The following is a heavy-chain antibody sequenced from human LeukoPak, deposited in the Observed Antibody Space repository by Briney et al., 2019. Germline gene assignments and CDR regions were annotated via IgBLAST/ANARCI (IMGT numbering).Heavy chain of an antibody. Sequence: GGSLRLSCAASRFTFSDYYMTWVRQAPGRGLEWVANIKEDGSEKNYVDSVKGRFTISRDNAKNSVYLLLNSLTPEDTAVYYCARDLRAGGTWSYGVYFDLWGRGNLVTVSS. V-gene: IGHV3-7*01. CDR1: RFTFSDYY. J-gene: IGHJ2*01. D-gene: IGHD6-13*01. CDR3: ARDLRAGGTWSYGVYFDL. CDR2: IKEDGSEK.